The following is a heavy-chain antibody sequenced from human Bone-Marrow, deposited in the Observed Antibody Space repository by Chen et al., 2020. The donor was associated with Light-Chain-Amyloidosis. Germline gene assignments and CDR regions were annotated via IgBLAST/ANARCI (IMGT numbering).Heavy chain of an antibody. CDR3: AKDISYDDILPGYPADAFDI. Sequence: EVQLVESGGGLLQRGGSLRLSCAASGFAFSSYAMRWVRQAPGKGVEWVSTISGGGGSRYYGDSVKGRLTISRDNSKNALFLQMNSLRAEDTAVYYCAKDISYDDILPGYPADAFDIWGQGTMVTVSS. CDR1: GFAFSSYA. J-gene: IGHJ3*02. V-gene: IGHV3-23*04. CDR2: ISGGGGSR. D-gene: IGHD3-9*01.